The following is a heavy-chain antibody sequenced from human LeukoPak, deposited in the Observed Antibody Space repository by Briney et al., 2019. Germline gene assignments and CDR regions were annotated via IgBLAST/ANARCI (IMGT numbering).Heavy chain of an antibody. Sequence: GGSLRLSCAASGFTFSSYAMSWVRQAPGKGLEWVSAISGSGGSTYYADSVKGRFTISRDNSKNTLYLQMNSLRAVDTAVYYCAKVRRITMVRDAFDYWGQGTLVTVSS. CDR3: AKVRRITMVRDAFDY. V-gene: IGHV3-23*01. D-gene: IGHD3-10*01. J-gene: IGHJ4*02. CDR2: ISGSGGST. CDR1: GFTFSSYA.